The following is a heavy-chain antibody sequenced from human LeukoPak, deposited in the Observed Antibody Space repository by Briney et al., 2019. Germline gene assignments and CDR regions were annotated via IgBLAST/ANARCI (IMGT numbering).Heavy chain of an antibody. Sequence: SETLSLTCTDSGGSISSYYWSWIRQPPGKGLEWIGYIYYSGSTNYNPSLKSRVTISVDTSKNQFSLKLSSVTAADTAVYYCARAENRTRYFDYWGQGSLVTVSS. CDR2: IYYSGST. CDR1: GGSISSYY. D-gene: IGHD1-14*01. J-gene: IGHJ4*02. V-gene: IGHV4-59*01. CDR3: ARAENRTRYFDY.